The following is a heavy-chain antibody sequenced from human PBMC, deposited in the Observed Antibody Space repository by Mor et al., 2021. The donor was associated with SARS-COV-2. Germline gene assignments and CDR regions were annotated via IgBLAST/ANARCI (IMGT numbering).Heavy chain of an antibody. D-gene: IGHD3-10*01. V-gene: IGHV4-59*01. J-gene: IGHJ4*02. Sequence: NYNPSLKSRVTITVDTNKNQISLKLSSVTSADTAVYYCARALYGWSLRVCDTIVFDYWGQGTLVTVSS. CDR3: ARALYGWSLRVCDTIVFDY.